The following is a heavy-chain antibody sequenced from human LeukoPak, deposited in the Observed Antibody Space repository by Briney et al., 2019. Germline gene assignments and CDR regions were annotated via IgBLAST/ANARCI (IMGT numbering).Heavy chain of an antibody. CDR1: GGSISSRSHY. CDR2: IYYSGST. V-gene: IGHV4-39*01. J-gene: IGHJ4*02. Sequence: PSETLSLTCSASGGSISSRSHYWGWIRQPPGKGLEWIGSIYYSGSTYDNPSLKSRVTISVDTSKNQFSLKLSSVTAADTAVYYCARLLYDSRGYYYFDYWGQGTLVTVSS. CDR3: ARLLYDSRGYYYFDY. D-gene: IGHD3-22*01.